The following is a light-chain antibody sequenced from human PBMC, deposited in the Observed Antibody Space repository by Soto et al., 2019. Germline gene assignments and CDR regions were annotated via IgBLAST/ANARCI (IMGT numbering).Light chain of an antibody. J-gene: IGLJ3*02. CDR2: DVN. CDR3: CSYAGTYNFWV. Sequence: QSALTQPRSVSGSPGQSVTISCTGTNSDIGDYNYVSWYQQHPGKAPKVMIYDVNRRPSGVPDRFSGSKSGNTASLTISGIQAEDEADYYCCSYAGTYNFWVFGGGTQLTVL. V-gene: IGLV2-11*01. CDR1: NSDIGDYNY.